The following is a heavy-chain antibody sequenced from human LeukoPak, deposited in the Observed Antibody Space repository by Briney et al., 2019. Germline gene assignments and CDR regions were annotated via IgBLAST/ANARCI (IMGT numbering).Heavy chain of an antibody. Sequence: PSETLSLTCTVSGGSISSSSYYWGWIRQPPGKGLEWIVSIYYSGSTYYNPSLKSRVTISVDTSKNQFSLKLSSVTTADTAVYYCARHGYYYGSGSYYYWGQGTLVTVSS. D-gene: IGHD3-10*01. V-gene: IGHV4-39*01. CDR1: GGSISSSSYY. CDR3: ARHGYYYGSGSYYY. J-gene: IGHJ4*02. CDR2: IYYSGST.